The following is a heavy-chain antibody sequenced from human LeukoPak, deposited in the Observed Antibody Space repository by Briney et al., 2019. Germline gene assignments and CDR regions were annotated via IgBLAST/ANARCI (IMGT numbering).Heavy chain of an antibody. J-gene: IGHJ5*02. CDR2: IIPIFGTA. Sequence: SVKVSCKASGGTFSSYAISWVRQAPGQGLEWMGGIIPIFGTANYAQKFQGRVTITADESTSTAYMELSSLRSEDTAVYYCAKGVHYTSLTWFDPWGQGTLVTVSS. CDR3: AKGVHYTSLTWFDP. D-gene: IGHD3-3*01. CDR1: GGTFSSYA. V-gene: IGHV1-69*01.